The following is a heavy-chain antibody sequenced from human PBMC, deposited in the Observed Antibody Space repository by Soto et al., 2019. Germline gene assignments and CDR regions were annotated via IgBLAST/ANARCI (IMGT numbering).Heavy chain of an antibody. CDR1: GYTFTSYG. J-gene: IGHJ6*02. CDR2: ISAYNGNT. V-gene: IGHV1-18*01. CDR3: ARDFVAAGFYYYHGMDV. Sequence: EASVKVSCKASGYTFTSYGISWVRQAPGQGLEWMGWISAYNGNTNYAQKLQGRVTMTTDTSTSTAYMELRSLRSDDTAVYYCARDFVAAGFYYYHGMDVWGQGTTVTVSS. D-gene: IGHD6-13*01.